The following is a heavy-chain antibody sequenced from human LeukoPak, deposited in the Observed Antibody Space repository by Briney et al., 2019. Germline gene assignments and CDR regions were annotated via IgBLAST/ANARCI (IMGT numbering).Heavy chain of an antibody. CDR3: AKDREYSWSYRPGPTRYYYGMDV. D-gene: IGHD1-26*01. V-gene: IGHV3-23*01. CDR1: GFTFSSYA. Sequence: GGSLRLSCAASGFTFSSYAMSCVRQAPGKGLEWVSGISGTGGNTYYADSVKGRFTISRDNSKNTLYLQMNSLRAEDTAVFYCAKDREYSWSYRPGPTRYYYGMDVWGQGTTVTVSS. CDR2: ISGTGGNT. J-gene: IGHJ6*02.